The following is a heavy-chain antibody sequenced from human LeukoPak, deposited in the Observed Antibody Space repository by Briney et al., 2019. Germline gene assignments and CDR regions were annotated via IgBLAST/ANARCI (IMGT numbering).Heavy chain of an antibody. Sequence: GGSLRLSCAASGFTFSSYGMLWVRQAPGKGLEWVAVILYDGTNRNYADSVKGRFTISRDNSKNTLYLQMDSLRVEDTAVYYCAKQTYNTGYYDHWGQGTLVTVSS. CDR1: GFTFSSYG. V-gene: IGHV3-30*18. CDR2: ILYDGTNR. D-gene: IGHD1-14*01. CDR3: AKQTYNTGYYDH. J-gene: IGHJ4*02.